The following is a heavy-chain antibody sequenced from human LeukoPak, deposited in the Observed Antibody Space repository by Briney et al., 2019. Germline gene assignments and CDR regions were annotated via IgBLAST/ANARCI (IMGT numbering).Heavy chain of an antibody. Sequence: PSETLSLTCTVSGGSISGAGYSWGWIRQPPGKGLEWIGSVYYSGNTDYSPSLKSRLTMSVDTTKNQFLLRLRSVTAADTAVYYCARRPGGYYGLGSRLDNWGQGTLVTVSS. CDR2: VYYSGNT. V-gene: IGHV4-39*01. D-gene: IGHD3-10*01. CDR1: GGSISGAGYS. CDR3: ARRPGGYYGLGSRLDN. J-gene: IGHJ4*02.